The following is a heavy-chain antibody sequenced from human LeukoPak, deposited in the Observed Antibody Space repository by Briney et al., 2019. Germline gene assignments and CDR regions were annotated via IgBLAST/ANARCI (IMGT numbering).Heavy chain of an antibody. D-gene: IGHD3-16*01. CDR1: GFTFSSYA. J-gene: IGHJ4*02. Sequence: AGSLRLSCAASGFTFSSYAMTWVRQAPGKGLEWVSTIRGSGDNTYYADSVKGRFAISRDNSKNMLYLQMNSLRAEDTAIYYCAKGQDMSWGKYFDYWGQGTLVAVSS. V-gene: IGHV3-23*01. CDR3: AKGQDMSWGKYFDY. CDR2: IRGSGDNT.